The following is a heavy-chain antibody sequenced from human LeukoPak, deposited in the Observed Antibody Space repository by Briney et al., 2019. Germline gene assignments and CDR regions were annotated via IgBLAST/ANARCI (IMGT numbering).Heavy chain of an antibody. D-gene: IGHD2-15*01. CDR2: MSGGGVST. J-gene: IGHJ4*02. CDR1: GFTFSSYA. Sequence: PGGSLRLSCAASGFTFSSYAMSWVRQAPGKGLEWVSSMSGGGVSTYYADSVKGRFTISRDNPKNTLYLQMNSLRAEDTAVYYCAKRAQYCSGGTYYDFDNWGQGTLVTVSS. V-gene: IGHV3-23*01. CDR3: AKRAQYCSGGTYYDFDN.